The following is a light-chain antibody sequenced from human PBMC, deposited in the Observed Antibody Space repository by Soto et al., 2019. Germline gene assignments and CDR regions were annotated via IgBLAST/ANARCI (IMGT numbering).Light chain of an antibody. CDR2: GAS. V-gene: IGKV1-6*01. CDR1: QGIRTE. J-gene: IGKJ1*01. Sequence: AIQMTQSPSSLYASVGDRVTITCRASQGIRTELGWYQQKPGKAPRHLIYGASTLQGGVPSRFSGSGSGTVFTLTISSLQPEDFATYYCLQDNSYPRTFGQGTKVEIK. CDR3: LQDNSYPRT.